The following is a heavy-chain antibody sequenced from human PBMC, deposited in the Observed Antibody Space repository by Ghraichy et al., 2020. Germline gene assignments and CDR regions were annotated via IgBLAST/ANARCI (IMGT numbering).Heavy chain of an antibody. CDR2: IYYSGST. CDR3: ARGPYIIAAAGTVFDY. CDR1: GGSISSYY. Sequence: SETLSLTCTVSGGSISSYYWSWIRQPPGKGLEWIGYIYYSGSTNYNPSLKSRVTISVDTSKNQFSLKLSSVTAADTAVYYCARGPYIIAAAGTVFDYWGQGTLVTVSS. D-gene: IGHD6-13*01. J-gene: IGHJ4*02. V-gene: IGHV4-59*01.